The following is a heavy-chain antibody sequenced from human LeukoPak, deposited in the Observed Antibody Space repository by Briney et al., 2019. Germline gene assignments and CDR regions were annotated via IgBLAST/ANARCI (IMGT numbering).Heavy chain of an antibody. Sequence: GGSLRLSCAASGFTVSSNYMSWVRLAPGKGLEWVSVIYSGGSTYYADSVKGRFTISRDNSKNTLYLQMNSLRAEDTAVYYCAAHSGYDKGSDYWGQGTLVPVSS. CDR1: GFTVSSNY. CDR2: IYSGGST. D-gene: IGHD5-12*01. J-gene: IGHJ4*02. CDR3: AAHSGYDKGSDY. V-gene: IGHV3-66*01.